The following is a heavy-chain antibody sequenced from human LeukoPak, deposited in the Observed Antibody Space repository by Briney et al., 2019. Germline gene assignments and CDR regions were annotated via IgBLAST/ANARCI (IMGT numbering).Heavy chain of an antibody. D-gene: IGHD3-22*01. J-gene: IGHJ4*02. V-gene: IGHV3-7*01. CDR1: GFTFSSYW. CDR3: ARLYDSSGYYFPFDY. Sequence: GGSLRLSCAASGFTFSSYWMSWVRQAPGKGLEWVANIKQDGSEKYYVDSVKGRFTISRDNAKNSLYLQMNSLRAEDTAVYYCARLYDSSGYYFPFDYWGQGTLVTVSS. CDR2: IKQDGSEK.